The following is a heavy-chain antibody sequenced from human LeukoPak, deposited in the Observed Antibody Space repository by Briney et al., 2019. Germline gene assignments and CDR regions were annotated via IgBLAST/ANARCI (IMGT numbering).Heavy chain of an antibody. CDR2: IKQDGSEK. V-gene: IGHV3-7*04. J-gene: IGHJ2*01. CDR1: GFTFSSHW. Sequence: GGSLRLSCAASGFTFSSHWMNWVRQAPGKGLEWVANIKQDGSEKYYVDSVKGRFTISRDNAKHSLWLQMNSLRAEDTAVYYCARAWYFDLWGRGTLVTVSS. CDR3: ARAWYFDL.